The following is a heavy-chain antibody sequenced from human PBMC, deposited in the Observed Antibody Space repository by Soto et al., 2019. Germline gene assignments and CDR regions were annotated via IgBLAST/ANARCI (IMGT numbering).Heavy chain of an antibody. CDR1: GFSFSSHW. V-gene: IGHV3-74*01. CDR2: INTDGSTT. J-gene: IGHJ4*02. CDR3: VKFGTYYDTSGYLD. D-gene: IGHD3-22*01. Sequence: GGSLRLSCTASGFSFSSHWMHWVGQSPGKGLIWVSRINTDGSTTNYADSVKGRFTISRDNAKNTLYLQMNSLRADDTAVYYCVKFGTYYDTSGYLDWGQGALVTVSS.